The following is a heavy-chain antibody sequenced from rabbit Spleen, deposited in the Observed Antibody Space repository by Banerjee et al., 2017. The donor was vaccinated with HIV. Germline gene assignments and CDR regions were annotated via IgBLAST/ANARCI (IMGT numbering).Heavy chain of an antibody. J-gene: IGHJ6*01. CDR2: IYTTSGST. D-gene: IGHD1-1*01. CDR3: ARDTSSSFSSYGMDL. CDR1: GFSLSGNYV. V-gene: IGHV1S43*01. Sequence: EESGGGLVQPEGSLTLTCKASGFSLSGNYVMCWVRQAPGSGLELIACIYTTSGSTWYASWAKGRFTISQSTSLNTVDLKMTSLTDADTATYFCARDTSSSFSSYGMDLWGLGTLVTVS.